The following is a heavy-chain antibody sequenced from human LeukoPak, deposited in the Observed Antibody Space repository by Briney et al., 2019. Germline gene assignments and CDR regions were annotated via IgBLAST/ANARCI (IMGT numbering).Heavy chain of an antibody. CDR3: ARVPGRAPDY. Sequence: GGSLRLSCATSAFTFTDYWMSWFRKAPGKGLEWVANIKQEGSERHYVDSVKGRFTISRDNAKNSLSLQMNSLRAEDTAVYYCARVPGRAPDYWGQGILVTVSS. CDR1: AFTFTDYW. D-gene: IGHD1-26*01. CDR2: IKQEGSER. J-gene: IGHJ4*02. V-gene: IGHV3-7*01.